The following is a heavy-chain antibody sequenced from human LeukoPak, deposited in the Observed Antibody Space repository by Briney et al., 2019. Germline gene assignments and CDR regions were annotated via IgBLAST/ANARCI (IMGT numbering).Heavy chain of an antibody. Sequence: GGSLRLSCAASGFTFSSYWMHWVRQAPGKGLVWASRINSDGSSTSYADSAKGRFTISRDNAKNTLYLQMNSLRAEDTAVYYCARVALGYCSGGSCYSNGGYFDYWGQGTLVTVSS. J-gene: IGHJ4*02. V-gene: IGHV3-74*01. D-gene: IGHD2-15*01. CDR2: INSDGSST. CDR1: GFTFSSYW. CDR3: ARVALGYCSGGSCYSNGGYFDY.